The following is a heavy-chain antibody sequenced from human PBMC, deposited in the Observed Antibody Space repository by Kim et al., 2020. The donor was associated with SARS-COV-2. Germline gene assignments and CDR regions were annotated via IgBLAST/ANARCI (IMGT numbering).Heavy chain of an antibody. D-gene: IGHD2-15*01. CDR2: ISSSSRTI. Sequence: GGSLRLSCAASGFTFSSYSMNWVRQAPGKGLEWVSYISSSSRTIYYADSVKGRFTISRDNAKNSLYLQMNCLRDEDTAVYYCARGREIVVLTARYNYYGMAVWLQGTSVTVSS. CDR3: ARGREIVVLTARYNYYGMAV. CDR1: GFTFSSYS. V-gene: IGHV3-48*02. J-gene: IGHJ6*02.